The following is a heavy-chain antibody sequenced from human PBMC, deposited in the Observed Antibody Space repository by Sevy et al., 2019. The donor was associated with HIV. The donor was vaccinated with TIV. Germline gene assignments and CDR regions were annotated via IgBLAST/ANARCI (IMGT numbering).Heavy chain of an antibody. D-gene: IGHD2-2*02. Sequence: ASVKVSCKASGYTFTSYDINWVRQATGQGLEWMGWMNPNGGNTGYAQKFQGRVTMTRNTSISTAYMELSSLRSEDTAVYYCARYCISTSCYIPDAFDIWGQGTMVTVSS. J-gene: IGHJ3*02. V-gene: IGHV1-8*01. CDR1: GYTFTSYD. CDR3: ARYCISTSCYIPDAFDI. CDR2: MNPNGGNT.